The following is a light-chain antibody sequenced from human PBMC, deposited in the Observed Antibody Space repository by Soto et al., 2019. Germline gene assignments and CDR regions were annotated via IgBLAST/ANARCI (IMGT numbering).Light chain of an antibody. CDR3: SSFAGINNLL. Sequence: QSALTQPPSASGSPAQSVTISCTGTSSDVGAYDYVSWYQQHPGKAPKLMIYEVSQRPSGVPDRFSGSKSGNTASLTISGLQAEDEGDYYCSSFAGINNLLFGGGTQLTVL. CDR2: EVS. V-gene: IGLV2-8*01. CDR1: SSDVGAYDY. J-gene: IGLJ7*01.